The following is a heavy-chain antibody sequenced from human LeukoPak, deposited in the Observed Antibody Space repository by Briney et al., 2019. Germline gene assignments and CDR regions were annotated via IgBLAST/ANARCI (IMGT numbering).Heavy chain of an antibody. CDR1: GGSISSSSYY. Sequence: SETLSLTCTVFGGSISSSSYYWCWIRQPPGKRLERVGGIYYSGSTYYNPSLKSRATISVDTSKNQFSLQLSSVTAADTAVYYCARGDGGDIVVVPAGGVDNWFDPWGQGTLVTVSS. CDR2: IYYSGST. D-gene: IGHD2-2*01. J-gene: IGHJ5*02. CDR3: ARGDGGDIVVVPAGGVDNWFDP. V-gene: IGHV4-39*07.